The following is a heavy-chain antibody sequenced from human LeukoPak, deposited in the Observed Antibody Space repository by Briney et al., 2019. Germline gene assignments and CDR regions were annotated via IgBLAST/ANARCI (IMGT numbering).Heavy chain of an antibody. CDR2: IYYSGST. J-gene: IGHJ3*02. Sequence: SETLSLTCTVSGGSISSYYWSWIRQPPGKGLEWIGYIYYSGSTNYNPSLKSRVTISVDTPKNQFSLKLSSVTAADTAVYYCAGDDYYGSGSYSAFDIWGQGTMVTVSS. CDR1: GGSISSYY. CDR3: AGDDYYGSGSYSAFDI. V-gene: IGHV4-59*01. D-gene: IGHD3-10*01.